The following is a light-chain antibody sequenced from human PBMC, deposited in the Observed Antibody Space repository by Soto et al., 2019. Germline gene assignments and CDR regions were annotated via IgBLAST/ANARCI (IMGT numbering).Light chain of an antibody. Sequence: QSALTQPPSVSGAPGQRVTISCTGTNSNIGTGFHVNWYQQLPGTAPRLLIYADNTRPSGVPDRFSGSKSDTSASLAITGLQAADEADYYCSLYTSENTYVFGTGTKLTVL. CDR2: ADN. CDR1: NSNIGTGFH. CDR3: SLYTSENTYV. J-gene: IGLJ1*01. V-gene: IGLV1-40*01.